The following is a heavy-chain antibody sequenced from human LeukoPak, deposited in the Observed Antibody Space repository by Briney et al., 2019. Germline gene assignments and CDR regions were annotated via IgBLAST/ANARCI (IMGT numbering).Heavy chain of an antibody. V-gene: IGHV1-46*01. CDR3: ARGGLYWYFDL. CDR1: GYIFTSYY. Sequence: ASVKVSCKASGYIFTSYYMHWVRQAPGQGLEWMGIINPSGGSTSYAQKFQGRVTMTRDTSTTTAYMELRSLRSDDTAVYYCARGGLYWYFDLWGRGTLVTVSS. CDR2: INPSGGST. J-gene: IGHJ2*01.